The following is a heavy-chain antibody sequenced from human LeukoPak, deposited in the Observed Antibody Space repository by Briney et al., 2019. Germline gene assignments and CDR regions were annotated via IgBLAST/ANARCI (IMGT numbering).Heavy chain of an antibody. CDR2: IYSGDST. V-gene: IGHV3-66*01. J-gene: IGHJ4*02. CDR3: ARSSSGWSEIFDY. D-gene: IGHD6-19*01. Sequence: GGSLRLSCAASGFAVSSNYMNWVRQSPEKGLEWVSVIYSGDSTYYADSVKGRFTIPRDNSKNTLYLQMNSLRAEDTAVYYCARSSSGWSEIFDYWGRGTLVTVSS. CDR1: GFAVSSNY.